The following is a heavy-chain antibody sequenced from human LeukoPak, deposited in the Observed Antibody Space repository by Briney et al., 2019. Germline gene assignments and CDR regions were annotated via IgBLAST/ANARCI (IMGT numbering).Heavy chain of an antibody. CDR3: AASSGWFCLDY. D-gene: IGHD6-19*01. V-gene: IGHV3-53*01. CDR1: GFTVSSNY. CDR2: IYSGGST. J-gene: IGHJ4*02. Sequence: GGSLRLSCAASGFTVSSNYMSWVRQAPGKGLEWVSVIYSGGSTYYADSVKGRFTISRDNSKNTLYLQMNSLRAEDTAVYYCAASSGWFCLDYWGQGTLVTVSS.